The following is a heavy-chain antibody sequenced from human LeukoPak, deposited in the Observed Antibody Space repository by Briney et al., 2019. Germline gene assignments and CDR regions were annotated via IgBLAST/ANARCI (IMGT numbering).Heavy chain of an antibody. J-gene: IGHJ4*02. D-gene: IGHD6-13*01. CDR3: ARRSSSWLYYFDY. CDR1: GFTFSSYG. CDR2: IRYDGSNK. Sequence: GGSLRLSCAASGFTFSSYGMHWVRQAPGKGLEWVAFIRYDGSNKYYADSVKGRFTISRDNSKNTLYLQMNSLRAEDTAVYYCARRSSSWLYYFDYWGQGTLVTVSS. V-gene: IGHV3-30*02.